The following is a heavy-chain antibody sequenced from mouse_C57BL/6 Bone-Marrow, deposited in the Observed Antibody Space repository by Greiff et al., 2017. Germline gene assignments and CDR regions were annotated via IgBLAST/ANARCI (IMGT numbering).Heavy chain of an antibody. CDR2: IRLKSDNYAT. CDR3: TVPGVLDY. CDR1: GFTFSNYW. J-gene: IGHJ4*01. Sequence: EVQLQESGGGLVQPGGSMKLSCVAPGFTFSNYWMNWVRQSPEKGLEWVAQIRLKSDNYATHYAESVKGRFTISRDDSKSSVYLQMNNLRAEDTGIYYCTVPGVLDYWGQGTSVTVSS. D-gene: IGHD1-1*02. V-gene: IGHV6-3*01.